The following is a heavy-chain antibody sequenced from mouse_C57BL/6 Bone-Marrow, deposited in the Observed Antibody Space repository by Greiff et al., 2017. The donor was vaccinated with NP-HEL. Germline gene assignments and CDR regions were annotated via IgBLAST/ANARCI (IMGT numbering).Heavy chain of an antibody. CDR3: ARGDGNYRFSY. V-gene: IGHV1-55*01. D-gene: IGHD2-1*01. CDR2: IYPGSGST. J-gene: IGHJ3*01. Sequence: QVQLQQPGAELVKPGASVKMSCKASGYTFTSYWITWVKQRPGQGLEWIGDIYPGSGSTNYNEKFKSKATLTVDQSSSTAYMQLSSLTSEDSAVYYCARGDGNYRFSYWGQGTLVTVSA. CDR1: GYTFTSYW.